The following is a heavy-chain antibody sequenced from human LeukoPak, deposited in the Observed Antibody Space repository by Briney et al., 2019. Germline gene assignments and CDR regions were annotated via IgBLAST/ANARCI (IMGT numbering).Heavy chain of an antibody. V-gene: IGHV3-30-3*01. CDR1: GFTFSSYA. Sequence: GGSLRLSCAASGFTFSSYAMHWVRQAPGKGLEWVAVISYDGSNKYYADSVKGRFTISRDNSKNTLYLQMNSLRAEDTAEYYCARGRLRLREYYFDYWGKGTLVTVSS. CDR3: ARGRLRLREYYFDY. D-gene: IGHD5-12*01. J-gene: IGHJ4*02. CDR2: ISYDGSNK.